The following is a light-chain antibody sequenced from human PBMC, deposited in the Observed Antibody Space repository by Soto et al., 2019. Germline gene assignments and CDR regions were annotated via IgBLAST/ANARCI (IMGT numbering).Light chain of an antibody. CDR3: QQYNKWPQT. J-gene: IGKJ1*01. Sequence: EIVFTQSPATLSLSPGEIATLSCRASQSVSSYLAWYRQRPGQAPRLLIYGAPTRATGVPTRFSGSGSGTEFTLTISSLQSEDLAVYHCQQYNKWPQTFGQGTKVDIK. CDR1: QSVSSY. V-gene: IGKV3-15*01. CDR2: GAP.